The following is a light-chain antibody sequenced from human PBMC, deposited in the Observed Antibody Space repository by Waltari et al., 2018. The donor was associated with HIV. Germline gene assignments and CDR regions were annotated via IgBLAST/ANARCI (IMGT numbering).Light chain of an antibody. CDR2: RNN. V-gene: IGLV1-47*01. CDR1: SSTIGDNF. CDR3: AVWDGSLSAWL. Sequence: SVLPQSPSTAASRGQRVTISRSGTSSTIGDNFVSRYQRLPGTAPKLLIFRNNQRPSGVPDRFSGSKSDTSASLVISVLRSEDEAEYFCAVWDGSLSAWLFGGGTKVAVL. J-gene: IGLJ3*02.